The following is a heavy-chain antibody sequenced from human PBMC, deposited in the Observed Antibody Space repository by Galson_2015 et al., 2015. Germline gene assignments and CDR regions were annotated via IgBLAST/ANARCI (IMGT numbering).Heavy chain of an antibody. V-gene: IGHV1-69*06. Sequence: SVKVSCKASGGTFTNYDISWVRLAPGQGLEWMGGIIPLFATPNYAQKFQGRVTITADKSTRTAYMELSSLRSEDTAVYYCARASQDCGFPSCPYNYWGQGTLVTVSS. CDR2: IIPLFATP. CDR3: ARASQDCGFPSCPYNY. D-gene: IGHD2-2*01. J-gene: IGHJ4*02. CDR1: GGTFTNYD.